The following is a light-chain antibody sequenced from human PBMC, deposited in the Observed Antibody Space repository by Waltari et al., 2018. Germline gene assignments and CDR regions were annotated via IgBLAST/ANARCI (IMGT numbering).Light chain of an antibody. CDR1: QSLTKRY. Sequence: VLTQSPGTLSSSPGERATISCRASQSLTKRYLAWYQQKPGQAPRLLIYGASSRAAGIPDRFSGSGSGTDFTLTISRLEPEDFAVYYCQQYGSSIMYTFGQGTKLEIK. CDR3: QQYGSSIMYT. V-gene: IGKV3-20*01. CDR2: GAS. J-gene: IGKJ2*01.